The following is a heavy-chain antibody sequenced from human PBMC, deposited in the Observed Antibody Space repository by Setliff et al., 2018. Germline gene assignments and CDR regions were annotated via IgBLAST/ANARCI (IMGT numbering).Heavy chain of an antibody. CDR1: GYTFTSYY. CDR2: INPSSGNT. J-gene: IGHJ6*03. D-gene: IGHD3-22*01. Sequence: ASVKVSCKASGYTFTSYYMHWVRQAPGQGLEWMGLINPSSGNTNYAQKFQGRVTITADESTSTVYMELSSLRSDDTALYYCAREEGYYYDSTDYYYYMDVWGKGTTVTVSS. V-gene: IGHV1-46*01. CDR3: AREEGYYYDSTDYYYYMDV.